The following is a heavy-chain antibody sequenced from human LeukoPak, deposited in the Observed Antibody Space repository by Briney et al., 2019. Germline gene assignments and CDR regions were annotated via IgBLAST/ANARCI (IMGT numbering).Heavy chain of an antibody. J-gene: IGHJ6*02. Sequence: SETLSLTCTVSGGSITSYYWGWIRQPPGKEMEYIGHIYYSGSTNYNPSLKSRVTISVDTSKNQFSLKLSSVTAADTAVYYCARILSGSGSQGYYYYGMDVWGQGTTVTVSS. CDR2: IYYSGST. D-gene: IGHD3-10*01. CDR1: GGSITSYY. CDR3: ARILSGSGSQGYYYYGMDV. V-gene: IGHV4-59*08.